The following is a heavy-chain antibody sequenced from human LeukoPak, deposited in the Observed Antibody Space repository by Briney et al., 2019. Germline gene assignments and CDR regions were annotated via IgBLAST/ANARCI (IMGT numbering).Heavy chain of an antibody. D-gene: IGHD3-22*01. CDR3: AKVVLMYSCDTSCFLDY. CDR2: ISGSGGST. CDR1: EFTFSSSI. J-gene: IGHJ4*02. Sequence: PGGSLRLSCVASEFTFSSSIMNWVRQAPGKGLEWVSGISGSGGSTYYADSVKGRFAISRDNSKDTLYLQMNSLRAEDTAVYYCAKVVLMYSCDTSCFLDYWGQGILVTVSS. V-gene: IGHV3-23*01.